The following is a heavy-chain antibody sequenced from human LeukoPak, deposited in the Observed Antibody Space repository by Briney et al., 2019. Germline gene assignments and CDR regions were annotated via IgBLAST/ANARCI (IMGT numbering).Heavy chain of an antibody. D-gene: IGHD7-27*01. Sequence: SETLSLTCAVYGASFSGYYWSWIRQPPGKGLEWIGEINHSGSTNYNPSLKSRVTISVDTSKNQFSLKLSSVTAADTAVYYCARGPNWGLFDYWGQGTLVTVSS. CDR2: INHSGST. CDR3: ARGPNWGLFDY. V-gene: IGHV4-34*01. CDR1: GASFSGYY. J-gene: IGHJ4*02.